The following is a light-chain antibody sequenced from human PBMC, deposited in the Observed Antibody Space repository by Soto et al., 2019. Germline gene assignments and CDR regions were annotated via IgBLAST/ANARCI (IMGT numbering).Light chain of an antibody. V-gene: IGKV3-15*01. Sequence: EIMMSQSPATLSLSPGARATLSCRAGQSVRSDLAWYQQKPGQAPRLLIYAATTRATGIPARFSGNGSGTEFTLTISSLQSEDSAVYYCQQYNNWPPLTFGGGTKVEIQ. CDR2: AAT. CDR1: QSVRSD. CDR3: QQYNNWPPLT. J-gene: IGKJ4*01.